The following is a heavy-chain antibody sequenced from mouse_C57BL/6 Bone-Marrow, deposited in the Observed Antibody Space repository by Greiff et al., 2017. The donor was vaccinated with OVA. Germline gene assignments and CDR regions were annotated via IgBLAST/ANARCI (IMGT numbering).Heavy chain of an antibody. CDR1: GYTFTSYW. Sequence: QVQLKQPGAELVRPGSSVKLSCKASGYTFTSYWMDWVKQRPGQGLEWIGNIYPSDSETHYNQKFKDKATLTVDKSSSTAYMQISSLTSEDSAVYYCARQLRLRRAWFAYWGQGTLVTVSA. J-gene: IGHJ3*01. V-gene: IGHV1-61*01. D-gene: IGHD3-2*02. CDR3: ARQLRLRRAWFAY. CDR2: IYPSDSET.